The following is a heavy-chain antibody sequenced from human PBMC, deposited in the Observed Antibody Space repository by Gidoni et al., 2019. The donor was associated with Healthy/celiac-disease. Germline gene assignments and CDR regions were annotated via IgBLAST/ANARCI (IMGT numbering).Heavy chain of an antibody. CDR2: IWYDGSNK. CDR3: ARERRGGSYYRLASFDY. J-gene: IGHJ4*02. CDR1: GFTFSSYG. Sequence: QVQLVESGGGVVQPGRSLRLSCAASGFTFSSYGMHWVRQAPGKGLEWVAVIWYDGSNKYYADSVKGRFTISRDNSKNTLYLQMNSLRAEDTAVYYCARERRGGSYYRLASFDYWGQGTLVTVSS. D-gene: IGHD1-26*01. V-gene: IGHV3-33*01.